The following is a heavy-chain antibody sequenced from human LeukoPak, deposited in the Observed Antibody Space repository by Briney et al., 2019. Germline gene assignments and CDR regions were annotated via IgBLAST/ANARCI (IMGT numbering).Heavy chain of an antibody. V-gene: IGHV4-39*01. Sequence: SETVSLNCTVSGGSISSGSHYWGRIRQPPGKELEWIVNIYDSANSYYNPSPKSRVTIYVDASKNQFSLNLRSVTAADTAVYYCARLSYGSGSHYNFYFDFWGQGTLVA. CDR1: GGSISSGSHY. D-gene: IGHD3-10*01. J-gene: IGHJ4*02. CDR3: ARLSYGSGSHYNFYFDF. CDR2: IYDSANS.